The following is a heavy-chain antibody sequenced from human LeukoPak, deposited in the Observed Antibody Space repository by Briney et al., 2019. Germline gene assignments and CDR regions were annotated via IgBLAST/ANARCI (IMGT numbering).Heavy chain of an antibody. Sequence: GGSLRLSCAASGFTFSSYGMHWVRQAPGKGLEWVAVISYDGSNKYYADSVKGRFTISRDNSKNTLYLQMNSLRAEDTAVYYCAKTSPGIAVAGPFDYWGQGTLVTVSS. D-gene: IGHD6-19*01. J-gene: IGHJ4*02. CDR3: AKTSPGIAVAGPFDY. V-gene: IGHV3-30*18. CDR2: ISYDGSNK. CDR1: GFTFSSYG.